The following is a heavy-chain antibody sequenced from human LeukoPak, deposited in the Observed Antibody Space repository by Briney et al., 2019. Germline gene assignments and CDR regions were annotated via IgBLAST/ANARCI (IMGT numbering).Heavy chain of an antibody. CDR1: GFTFSSSA. V-gene: IGHV3-23*01. Sequence: PGGSLRLSCAASGFTFSSSAMGWVRQAPGKGLEWVSSITGSGDYTYYADSVKGRFTISRDNSKNTLYLQMNSLRAEDTAVYYCSGQWLPHFDYWGQGTLVTVSS. CDR2: ITGSGDYT. J-gene: IGHJ4*02. D-gene: IGHD6-19*01. CDR3: SGQWLPHFDY.